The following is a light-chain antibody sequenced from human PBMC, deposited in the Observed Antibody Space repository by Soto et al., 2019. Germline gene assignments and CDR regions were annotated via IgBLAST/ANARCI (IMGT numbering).Light chain of an antibody. CDR1: SSDIGGYNS. V-gene: IGLV2-8*01. CDR2: DVT. Sequence: QSALTQSPSASGSPGQSVTISCTGTSSDIGGYNSVSWYQQHPGKAPKVMIYDVTKRPSGVPDRFSGSKSGNTASLTVSALQAEDEADYYCSSYTSSSTPYVFGTGTKLTVL. J-gene: IGLJ1*01. CDR3: SSYTSSSTPYV.